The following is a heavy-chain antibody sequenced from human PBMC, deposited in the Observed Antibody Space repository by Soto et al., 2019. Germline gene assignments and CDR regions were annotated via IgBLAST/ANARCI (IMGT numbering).Heavy chain of an antibody. Sequence: ESGPTLVNPTETLTLTCTVSGFSLSNARMGVSWIRQPPGKALEWLAHIFSNDEKSYSTSLKSRLTISKDTSKSQVVLTMTNMDPVDTATYYCARIRTTVTTWYYYGMDVWGQGTTVTVSS. D-gene: IGHD4-17*01. CDR2: IFSNDEK. J-gene: IGHJ6*02. CDR1: GFSLSNARMG. V-gene: IGHV2-26*01. CDR3: ARIRTTVTTWYYYGMDV.